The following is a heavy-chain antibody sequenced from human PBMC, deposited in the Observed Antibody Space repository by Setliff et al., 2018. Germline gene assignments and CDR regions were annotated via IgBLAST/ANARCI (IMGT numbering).Heavy chain of an antibody. CDR2: ISWNSGSI. CDR1: GFTFDDYA. V-gene: IGHV3-9*01. CDR3: VRGYCSSSSCYGTMGY. J-gene: IGHJ4*02. D-gene: IGHD2-2*01. Sequence: GGSLRLSCAASGFTFDDYAMHWVRQAPGKGLEWVSGISWNSGSIGYADSVKGRFTISRDNSKNTLYLQMNSLRAEDTAVYYCVRGYCSSSSCYGTMGYWGQGTLVTRLL.